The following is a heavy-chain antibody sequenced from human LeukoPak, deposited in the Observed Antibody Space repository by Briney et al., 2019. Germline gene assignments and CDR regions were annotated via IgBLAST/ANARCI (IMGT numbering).Heavy chain of an antibody. CDR2: INPNSGDN. J-gene: IGHJ4*02. D-gene: IGHD2-21*01. CDR1: GYTFTSYY. Sequence: ASVKVSCKASGYTFTSYYMHWVRQAPGQGLEYMGWINPNSGDNNCAQKFQGRVSMTRDTSITTLYMELTSLRSDDTAVYFCARGGGIQSCGGKTCFRGFVYWGQGTLVTVSS. V-gene: IGHV1-2*02. CDR3: ARGGGIQSCGGKTCFRGFVY.